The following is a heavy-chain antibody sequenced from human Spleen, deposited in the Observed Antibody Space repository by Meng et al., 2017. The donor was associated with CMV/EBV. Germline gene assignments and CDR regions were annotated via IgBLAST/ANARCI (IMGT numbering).Heavy chain of an antibody. CDR2: ISWNSGSI. CDR1: GFTFDDYA. Sequence: LSLTCAASGFTFDDYAMHWVRQAPGKGLEWVSGISWNSGSIGYADSVKGRFTISRDNAKNSLYLQMNSLRAEDTALYYCAKAQLGYCSGGSCYYFDYWGQGTLVTVSS. J-gene: IGHJ4*02. V-gene: IGHV3-9*01. CDR3: AKAQLGYCSGGSCYYFDY. D-gene: IGHD2-15*01.